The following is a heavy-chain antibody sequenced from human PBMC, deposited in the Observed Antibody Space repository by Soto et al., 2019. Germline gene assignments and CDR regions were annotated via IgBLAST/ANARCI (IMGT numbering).Heavy chain of an antibody. CDR2: MSGSSSTT. CDR3: AKNQERELPSVIDF. V-gene: IGHV3-23*01. D-gene: IGHD1-7*01. CDR1: GLTFSNYA. Sequence: GGSLRLSCATSGLTFSNYAMSWVRQAPGGGLEWVSSMSGSSSTTYYADSVRGRFTISRDRSKNTLYLQMSSLRAEDTALYYCAKNQERELPSVIDFCGQGTLVTVSA. J-gene: IGHJ4*02.